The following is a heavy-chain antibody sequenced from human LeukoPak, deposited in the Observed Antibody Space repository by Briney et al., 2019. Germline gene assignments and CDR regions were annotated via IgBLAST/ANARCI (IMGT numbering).Heavy chain of an antibody. J-gene: IGHJ4*02. V-gene: IGHV3-30*03. D-gene: IGHD5-24*01. CDR2: ISKDGRNK. CDR3: ARTGTREGINYGIDY. CDR1: GFTFSSYG. Sequence: GGSLGLSCGASGFTFSSYGMHWVRRAPGKGLDWVAAISKDGRNKYYADSVKGRFTISRDNSRNTLSLEMNSLRSEDTAIYYCARTGTREGINYGIDYWGQGTLVTVSS.